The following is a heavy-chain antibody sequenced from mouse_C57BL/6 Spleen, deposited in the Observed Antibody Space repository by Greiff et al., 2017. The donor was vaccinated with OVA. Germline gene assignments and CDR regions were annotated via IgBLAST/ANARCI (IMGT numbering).Heavy chain of an antibody. CDR3: ARDYYGLGY. Sequence: QVQLKESGPELVKPGASVKISCKASGYAFSSSWMNWVKQRPGKGLEWIGRIYPGDGDTNYNGKFKGKATLTADKSSSTAYMQLSSLTSEDSAVYFCARDYYGLGYWGQGTLVTVSA. V-gene: IGHV1-82*01. CDR2: IYPGDGDT. CDR1: GYAFSSSW. D-gene: IGHD1-1*01. J-gene: IGHJ3*01.